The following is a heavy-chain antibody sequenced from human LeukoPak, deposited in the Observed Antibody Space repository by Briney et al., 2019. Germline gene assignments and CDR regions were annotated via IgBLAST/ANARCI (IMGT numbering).Heavy chain of an antibody. CDR1: GGTFSSYA. CDR3: ARGKIYCSGGSCYSPGGFDY. V-gene: IGHV1-69*13. Sequence: ASVKVSCQASGGTFSSYAISWVRQAPGQGLEWMGGIIPIFGTANYAQKFQGRVTITADESTSTAYMELSSLRSEDTAVYYCARGKIYCSGGSCYSPGGFDYWGQGTLVTVSS. J-gene: IGHJ4*02. CDR2: IIPIFGTA. D-gene: IGHD2-15*01.